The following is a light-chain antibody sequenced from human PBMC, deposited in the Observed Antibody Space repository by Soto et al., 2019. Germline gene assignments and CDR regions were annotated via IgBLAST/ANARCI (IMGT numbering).Light chain of an antibody. CDR2: DAS. CDR3: QQRSNWPPFT. V-gene: IGKV3-11*01. J-gene: IGKJ3*01. CDR1: QSVSSY. Sequence: EIVLKQSPATLSLSPCERATLSFSASQSVSSYLAWYQQKPGQAPRLLIYDASNRATGIPARFSGSGSGTDFTLTISSLEPEDFAVYYCQQRSNWPPFTFGPGTKVDI.